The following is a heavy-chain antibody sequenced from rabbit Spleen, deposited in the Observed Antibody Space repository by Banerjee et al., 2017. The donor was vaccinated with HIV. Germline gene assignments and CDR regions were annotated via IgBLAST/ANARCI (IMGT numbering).Heavy chain of an antibody. D-gene: IGHD8-1*01. CDR3: ARDTGSSFSSYGMDL. J-gene: IGHJ6*01. Sequence: QSLEESGGDLVKPGASLTLTCTASGLSFSSTYYMCWVRQAPGKGLEWIACIAGSGSGFTYSASWAQGRFTCSKTSSTTVTLQMASLTVADTATYFCARDTGSSFSSYGMDLWGQGTLVTVS. V-gene: IGHV1S40*01. CDR1: GLSFSSTYY. CDR2: IAGSGSGFT.